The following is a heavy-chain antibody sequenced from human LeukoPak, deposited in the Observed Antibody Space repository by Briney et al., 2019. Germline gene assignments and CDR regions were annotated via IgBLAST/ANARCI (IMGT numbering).Heavy chain of an antibody. V-gene: IGHV3-11*01. CDR1: GFTFSDYY. CDR3: ATNQGGPLLWFGTRDYYMDV. Sequence: GGPLRLSCAASGFTFSDYYMSWIRQAPGKGLEWVSYISSSGSTIYYADSVKGRFTISRDNAKNSLYLQMNSLRAEDTAVYYCATNQGGPLLWFGTRDYYMDVWGKGTTVTISS. J-gene: IGHJ6*03. D-gene: IGHD3-10*01. CDR2: ISSSGSTI.